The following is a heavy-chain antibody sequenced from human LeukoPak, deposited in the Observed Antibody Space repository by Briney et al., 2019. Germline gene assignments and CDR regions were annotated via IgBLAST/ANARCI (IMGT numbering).Heavy chain of an antibody. J-gene: IGHJ4*02. CDR1: GFTFDDYA. D-gene: IGHD6-19*01. CDR3: AAAVAGYFDY. CDR2: ISWNSGSI. V-gene: IGHV3-9*03. Sequence: GRSLRLSCAASGFTFDDYAMHWVRQARGKGLEWVSGISWNSGSIGYADSVKGRFTISRDNAKNSLYLQMNSLRAEDMALYYCAAAVAGYFDYWGQGTLVTVSS.